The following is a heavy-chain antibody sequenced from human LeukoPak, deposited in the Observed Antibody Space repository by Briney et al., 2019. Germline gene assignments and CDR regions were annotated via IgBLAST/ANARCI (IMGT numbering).Heavy chain of an antibody. V-gene: IGHV4-61*02. D-gene: IGHD3-10*01. CDR3: ARVGGSGSYPYYYYMDV. CDR2: IYTSGST. CDR1: GGSISSGSYY. Sequence: SETLSLTCTVSGGSISSGSYYWSWIRQPAGKGLEWIGRIYTSGSTNYNPSLKSRVTISVDTSKNQFSLKLSSVTAADTAVYYCARVGGSGSYPYYYYMDVWGKGTTVTISS. J-gene: IGHJ6*03.